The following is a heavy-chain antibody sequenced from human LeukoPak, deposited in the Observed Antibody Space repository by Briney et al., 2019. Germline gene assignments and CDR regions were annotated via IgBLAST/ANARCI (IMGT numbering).Heavy chain of an antibody. CDR1: GFTLSSYA. J-gene: IGHJ4*02. Sequence: GGSLRLSCAASGFTLSSYAMHWVRQAPAKGLEWVAVISYDGSNKYYADSVKGRFTISRDNSKNTLYLQMNSLRAEDTAVYYCAKHTSPFMVREVTLYYWGQGTLVTVSS. CDR3: AKHTSPFMVREVTLYY. CDR2: ISYDGSNK. D-gene: IGHD3-10*01. V-gene: IGHV3-30*17.